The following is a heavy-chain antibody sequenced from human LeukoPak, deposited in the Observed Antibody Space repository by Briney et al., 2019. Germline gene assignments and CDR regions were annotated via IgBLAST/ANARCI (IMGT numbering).Heavy chain of an antibody. CDR1: GGSISSYY. Sequence: SETLSLTCTVSGGSISSYYWSWIRQPAGKGLEWIGRIYTSGSTNYNPSLKSRVTMSVDTSKNQLSLKLSSVTAADTAVYYRAREDYGGNSLDAFDIWGQGTMVTVSS. D-gene: IGHD4-23*01. V-gene: IGHV4-4*07. CDR3: AREDYGGNSLDAFDI. J-gene: IGHJ3*02. CDR2: IYTSGST.